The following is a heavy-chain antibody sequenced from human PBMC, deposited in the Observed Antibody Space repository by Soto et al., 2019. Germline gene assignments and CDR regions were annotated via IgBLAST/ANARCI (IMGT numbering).Heavy chain of an antibody. V-gene: IGHV4-34*01. J-gene: IGHJ6*02. CDR1: GGSFSGYY. D-gene: IGHD2-15*01. CDR3: ARGYRMRIPAASGRDYYYHGLDV. CDR2: INHRGSI. Sequence: QVQLQQWGAGLLKPSETLSLNCAVYGGSFSGYYWSWIRQPPGKGLEWIGEINHRGSINYNPSLKRRATMSVDTSKNQFSLKLNSVTAADTAVFYCARGYRMRIPAASGRDYYYHGLDVWGQGTAVTVSS.